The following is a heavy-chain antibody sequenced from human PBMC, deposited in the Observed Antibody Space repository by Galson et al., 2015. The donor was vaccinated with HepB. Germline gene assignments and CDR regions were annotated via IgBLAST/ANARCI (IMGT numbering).Heavy chain of an antibody. D-gene: IGHD3-3*01. CDR3: VGSKYDFWSYYYYIDV. V-gene: IGHV1-69*01. J-gene: IGHJ6*03. CDR2: IIPKFGTT. Sequence: SEVTFSSNAISWVRQAPGQGLEWMGGIIPKFGTTNYAQNFQGRFTITADESTRTAYMELRNLESDDTAVYYCVGSKYDFWSYYYYIDVWGKGTAVTVSS. CDR1: EVTFSSNA.